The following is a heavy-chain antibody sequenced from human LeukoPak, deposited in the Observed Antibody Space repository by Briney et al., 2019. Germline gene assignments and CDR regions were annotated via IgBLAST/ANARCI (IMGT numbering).Heavy chain of an antibody. V-gene: IGHV4-59*08. J-gene: IGHJ4*02. CDR2: IYYSGST. CDR3: ATTGGDIVVVPAAADY. D-gene: IGHD2-2*01. CDR1: GGSISSYY. Sequence: SETLSLTCTVSGGSISSYYWSWIRQPPGKGLEWIGYIYYSGSTNYNPSLKSRVTISVDTSKNQFSLKLSSVTAADTAVYYCATTGGDIVVVPAAADYWGQGTLVTVSS.